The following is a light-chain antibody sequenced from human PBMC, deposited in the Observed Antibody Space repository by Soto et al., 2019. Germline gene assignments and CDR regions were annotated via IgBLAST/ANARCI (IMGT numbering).Light chain of an antibody. J-gene: IGKJ5*01. Sequence: IVLSQSPATLSSFTGDRVTLSCRASQAVNTRLAWYQHKPGQAPRLLIYDASTRATDIPARFSGSGSGTDFTLTISSLESEDSAIYYCQQRSNWPSISFGQGTRLEI. V-gene: IGKV3-11*01. CDR2: DAS. CDR3: QQRSNWPSIS. CDR1: QAVNTR.